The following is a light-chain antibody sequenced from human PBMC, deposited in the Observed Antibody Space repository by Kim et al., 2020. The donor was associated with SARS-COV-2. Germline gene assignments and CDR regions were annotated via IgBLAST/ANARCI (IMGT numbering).Light chain of an antibody. CDR2: NKN. Sequence: LGQTVRITCQGDSLRKYYGAWYRQKPGQAPVLLIYNKNNRPSGIPDRFSGSRSGNTAPLTITGAQAEEEADYYCNSRDNSADRLGVFGGGTQLTVL. V-gene: IGLV3-19*01. J-gene: IGLJ3*02. CDR3: NSRDNSADRLGV. CDR1: SLRKYY.